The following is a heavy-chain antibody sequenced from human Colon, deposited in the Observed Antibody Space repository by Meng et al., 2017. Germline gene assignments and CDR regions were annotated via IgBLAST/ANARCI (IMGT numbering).Heavy chain of an antibody. D-gene: IGHD1-26*01. Sequence: QITLKESGPTLVNPTQTLTLTCSFSGFSLKTSGVDVGLISQAPVKAREWLCGISWEDKNRYNPSLTNRVTINRDTAGNQVFLKLTDVDSLDTGTYYCAHRQVSATASFDPWGQGTLVTVSS. V-gene: IGHV2-5*02. CDR1: GFSLKTSGVD. CDR3: AHRQVSATASFDP. CDR2: ISWEDKN. J-gene: IGHJ5*02.